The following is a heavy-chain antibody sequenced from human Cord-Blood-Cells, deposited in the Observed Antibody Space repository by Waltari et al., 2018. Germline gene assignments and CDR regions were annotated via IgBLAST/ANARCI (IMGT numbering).Heavy chain of an antibody. CDR1: GGSISSYY. CDR3: ARRRQSGSYYYFDY. Sequence: QVQLQESGPGLVKPSETLSLTCTVSGGSISSYYWSWIRQPPGKGLEWIGYIYYSGSTNYNPALKGRVTISVDTSKNQFSLKLSSVTAADTAVYYCARRRQSGSYYYFDYWGQGTLVTVSS. CDR2: IYYSGST. V-gene: IGHV4-59*08. D-gene: IGHD1-26*01. J-gene: IGHJ4*02.